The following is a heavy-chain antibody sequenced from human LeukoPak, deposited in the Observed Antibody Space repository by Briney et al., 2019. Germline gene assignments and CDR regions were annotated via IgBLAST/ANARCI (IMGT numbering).Heavy chain of an antibody. Sequence: GGSLRLSCAASGFTVINNYMTWVRQAPGKGLEWVSVIYTRDSTYYADSVKGRFTISRDRSTNTLYLQMNSLRVEDTAVYYCARSDCGGDCPLDYWGQGTLVTVSS. CDR1: GFTVINNY. V-gene: IGHV3-66*01. D-gene: IGHD2-21*02. CDR2: IYTRDST. CDR3: ARSDCGGDCPLDY. J-gene: IGHJ4*02.